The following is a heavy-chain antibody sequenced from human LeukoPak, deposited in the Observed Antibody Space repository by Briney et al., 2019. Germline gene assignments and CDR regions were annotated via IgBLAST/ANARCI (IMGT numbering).Heavy chain of an antibody. V-gene: IGHV1-46*01. J-gene: IGHJ4*02. CDR1: GYTFTSYY. CDR3: ARGPPITMIVVVPPGGFNDY. Sequence: ASVKVSCKASGYTFTSYYMHWVRQAPGQGLEWMGIINPSGGTTSYAQKFQGRVTMTRNTSISTAYMELSSLRSEDTAVYYCARGPPITMIVVVPPGGFNDYWGQGTLVTVSS. CDR2: INPSGGTT. D-gene: IGHD3-22*01.